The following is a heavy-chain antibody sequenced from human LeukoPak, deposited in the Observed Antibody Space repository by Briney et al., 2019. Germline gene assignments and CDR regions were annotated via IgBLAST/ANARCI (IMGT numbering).Heavy chain of an antibody. Sequence: SETLSLTCTVSGGSISSGSYYWSWIRQPAGKGLEWIGRIYTSGSTNYNPSLKSRVTISVDTSKNQFSLKLSSVTAADTAVYYCASNGREAAAGYWFDPWGQGTLVTVSS. CDR1: GGSISSGSYY. CDR3: ASNGREAAAGYWFDP. J-gene: IGHJ5*02. CDR2: IYTSGST. V-gene: IGHV4-61*02. D-gene: IGHD6-13*01.